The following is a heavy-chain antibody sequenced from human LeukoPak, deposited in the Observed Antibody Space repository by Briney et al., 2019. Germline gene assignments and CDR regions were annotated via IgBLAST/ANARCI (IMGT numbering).Heavy chain of an antibody. D-gene: IGHD5-18*01. CDR2: IRSSDDST. V-gene: IGHV3-23*01. CDR3: AKEKIIIGYGYDYPRAFDY. CDR1: GFTFSSYG. Sequence: GGSLRLSCAASGFTFSSYGMTWVRQAPGRGLEWVSYIRSSDDSTYYADSVKGRFTISRDTSKNTLFLQMNSLRAEDTAVYYCAKEKIIIGYGYDYPRAFDYWGQGTLVTVSS. J-gene: IGHJ4*02.